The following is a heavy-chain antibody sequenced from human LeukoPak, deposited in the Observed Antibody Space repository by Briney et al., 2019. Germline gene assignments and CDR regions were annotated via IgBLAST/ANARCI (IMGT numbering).Heavy chain of an antibody. CDR3: TRYRTACQNNGRVCYFDY. J-gene: IGHJ4*02. CDR2: IRSKAYGGTT. CDR1: GFTFGDYA. Sequence: PGGSLRLSCTASGFTFGDYAMSWFRQAPGKGLEWVGFIRSKAYGGTTEYAASVKGRFTISRDDSKSIAYLQMNSLKTEDTAVYYCTRYRTACQNNGRVCYFDYWGQGTLVTVSS. D-gene: IGHD1-14*01. V-gene: IGHV3-49*03.